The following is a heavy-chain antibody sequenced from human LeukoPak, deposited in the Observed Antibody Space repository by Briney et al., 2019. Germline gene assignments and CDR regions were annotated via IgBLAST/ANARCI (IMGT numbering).Heavy chain of an antibody. D-gene: IGHD6-13*01. Sequence: GESLKISCKGSGYSFTSHWIAWVRQMPGKGLEWMGIIYPGDSNTRYSPSFQGQVTISADKTITTAYLQWSSLKASDIAMYYCAKDGYSSSRYALLNYFDYWGQGTLVTVSS. CDR1: GYSFTSHW. CDR3: AKDGYSSSRYALLNYFDY. J-gene: IGHJ4*02. V-gene: IGHV5-51*01. CDR2: IYPGDSNT.